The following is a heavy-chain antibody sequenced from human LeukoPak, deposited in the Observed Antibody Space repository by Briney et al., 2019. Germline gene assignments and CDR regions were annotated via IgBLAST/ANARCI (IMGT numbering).Heavy chain of an antibody. V-gene: IGHV3-30*18. CDR2: ISHDGSNK. Sequence: GGSLRLSCAASGFTFSSYGMHWVRQAPGKGLEWVAVISHDGSNKYYADSVKGRFTISRDNSKNTLYLQMNSLRAEDTAVYYCAKDGAYDFWSGYSPYNWFDPWGQGTLVTVSS. CDR3: AKDGAYDFWSGYSPYNWFDP. D-gene: IGHD3-3*01. CDR1: GFTFSSYG. J-gene: IGHJ5*02.